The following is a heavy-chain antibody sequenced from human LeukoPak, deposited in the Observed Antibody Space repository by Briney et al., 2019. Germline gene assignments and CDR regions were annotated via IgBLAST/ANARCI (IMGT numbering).Heavy chain of an antibody. CDR2: INHSGST. CDR3: ASRDTAMVTVDY. J-gene: IGHJ4*02. Sequence: PSETLSLTCAVYGGSFSGYYWSWIRQPPGKGLEWIGEINHSGSTNYNSSLKSRVTISVDTSKNQFSLKLSSVTAADTAVYYCASRDTAMVTVDYWGQGTLVTVSS. CDR1: GGSFSGYY. D-gene: IGHD5-18*01. V-gene: IGHV4-34*01.